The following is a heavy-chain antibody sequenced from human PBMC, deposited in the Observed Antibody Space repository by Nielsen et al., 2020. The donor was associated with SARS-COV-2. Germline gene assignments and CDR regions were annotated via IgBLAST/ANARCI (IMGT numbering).Heavy chain of an antibody. CDR3: AKISGSQRHYFDL. Sequence: GGSLRLSCAASGFTFSNYAMTWVRQAPGKGLEWVSSIGTTGDKTFYADSVKGRFTISRDNSKNTLYLQLNSLRAEDTAVFYCAKISGSQRHYFDLWGQGALVTVSS. J-gene: IGHJ4*02. V-gene: IGHV3-23*01. CDR1: GFTFSNYA. D-gene: IGHD1-26*01. CDR2: IGTTGDKT.